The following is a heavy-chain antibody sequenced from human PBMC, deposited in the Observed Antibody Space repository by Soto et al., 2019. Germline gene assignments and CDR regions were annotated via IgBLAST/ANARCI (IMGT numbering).Heavy chain of an antibody. Sequence: SETLSLTCTVSGGSISSYHWSWIRQSAGKGLEWIGRIYTSGNTHYNPSLKSRVTVSIDTSKNQFFLTVNSVTAADSAVYYCASSAGHPGDFFYYNGMDVWGQGTTVTVSS. CDR3: ASSAGHPGDFFYYNGMDV. J-gene: IGHJ6*02. CDR1: GGSISSYH. CDR2: IYTSGNT. D-gene: IGHD3-10*01. V-gene: IGHV4-4*07.